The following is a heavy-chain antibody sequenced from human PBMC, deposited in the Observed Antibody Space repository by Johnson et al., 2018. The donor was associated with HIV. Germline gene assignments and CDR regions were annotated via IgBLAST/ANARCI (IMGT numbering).Heavy chain of an antibody. CDR3: ARDITAARPSAFDI. Sequence: QVQLVESGGGVVQPGRSLRLSCAASGFTFSSYGMHWVRQAPGKGLEWVAVISYDGSNKYYADSVKGRFTISRDNSKNTLYLQMNSLRAEDMAVYYCARDITAARPSAFDIWGQGTMVTVSS. V-gene: IGHV3-30*19. J-gene: IGHJ3*02. D-gene: IGHD6-6*01. CDR1: GFTFSSYG. CDR2: ISYDGSNK.